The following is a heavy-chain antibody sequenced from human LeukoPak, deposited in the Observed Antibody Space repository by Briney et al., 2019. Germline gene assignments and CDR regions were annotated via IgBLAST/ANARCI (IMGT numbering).Heavy chain of an antibody. CDR1: GYTFTGYY. D-gene: IGHD3-22*01. J-gene: IGHJ4*02. V-gene: IGHV1-2*02. CDR2: INPNSGGT. Sequence: ASVKVSCKASGYTFTGYYTHWVRQAPGQGLEWMGWINPNSGGTNYAQKFQGRVTMTRDTSISTAYMELSRLRSDDTAVYYCARSKRYYDSSNYYNYWGQGTLVTVSS. CDR3: ARSKRYYDSSNYYNY.